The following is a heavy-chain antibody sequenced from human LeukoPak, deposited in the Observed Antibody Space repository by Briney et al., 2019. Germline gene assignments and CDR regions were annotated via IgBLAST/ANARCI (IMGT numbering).Heavy chain of an antibody. V-gene: IGHV1-8*01. CDR1: GYTFTSYD. Sequence: GASVTVSFKASGYTFTSYDINWVRQATGQGLEWMGWMNTNSGNTGYAQTFQGRVTMTRNTSISTAYMELSSLRSEDTAVYYCARAPKVSEYYYYYYMDVWGKGTTVTVSS. CDR2: MNTNSGNT. J-gene: IGHJ6*03. CDR3: ARAPKVSEYYYYYYMDV. D-gene: IGHD2-8*01.